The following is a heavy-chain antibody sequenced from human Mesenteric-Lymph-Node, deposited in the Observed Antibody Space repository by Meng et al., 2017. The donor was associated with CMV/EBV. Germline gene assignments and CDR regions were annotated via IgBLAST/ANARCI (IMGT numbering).Heavy chain of an antibody. J-gene: IGHJ4*02. V-gene: IGHV3-23*01. CDR1: GFSFSRYA. Sequence: GESLKISCAASGFSFSRYAMSWVRQAPGSGLEWVSAISGWSGTTYYADSVKGRFTISRDNSKNTLYLEMSSLRAEDTAVYYCARDRESGSYFNWGQGTLVTVSS. D-gene: IGHD1-26*01. CDR2: ISGWSGTT. CDR3: ARDRESGSYFN.